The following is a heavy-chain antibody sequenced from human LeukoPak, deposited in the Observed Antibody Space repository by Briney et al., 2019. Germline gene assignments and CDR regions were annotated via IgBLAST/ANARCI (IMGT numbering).Heavy chain of an antibody. D-gene: IGHD1-26*01. CDR2: ISGSGGST. CDR1: GGTFSSYA. J-gene: IGHJ4*02. Sequence: SCKASGGTFSSYAMSWVRQAPGKGLEWVSAISGSGGSTYYADSVKGRFTISRDNSKNTLYLQMNSLRAEDTAVYYCANMAGGSYLGYFGYWGQGTLVTVSS. CDR3: ANMAGGSYLGYFGY. V-gene: IGHV3-23*01.